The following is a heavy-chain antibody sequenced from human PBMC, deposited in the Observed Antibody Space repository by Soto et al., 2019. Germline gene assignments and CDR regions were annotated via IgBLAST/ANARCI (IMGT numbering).Heavy chain of an antibody. V-gene: IGHV1-18*01. CDR2: ISAYNGNT. J-gene: IGHJ6*02. Sequence: QVQLVQSVAEVKKPGASVKVSCKASGYTFTSYGISWVRHAPGQGLEWMGWISAYNGNTNYAQKLQGRVTMTTDTSTSTAYEELRSLRSDDTAVYYCATYYYGSGSQDYYGMDVWGQGTTVTVSS. CDR3: ATYYYGSGSQDYYGMDV. CDR1: GYTFTSYG. D-gene: IGHD3-10*01.